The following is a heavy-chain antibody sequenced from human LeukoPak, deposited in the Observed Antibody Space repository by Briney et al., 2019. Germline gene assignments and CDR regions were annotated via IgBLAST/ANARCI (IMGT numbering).Heavy chain of an antibody. D-gene: IGHD2-15*01. Sequence: SETLSLTCAVYGGSFSGYYWSWIRQSPGKGLEWIGEINHSGNTNYNPSLKSRVTISVDTSKNQFSLKLNSVTAADTAVYYCARAPGAALDWGQGTLVTVSS. CDR2: INHSGNT. V-gene: IGHV4-34*01. CDR1: GGSFSGYY. CDR3: ARAPGAALD. J-gene: IGHJ4*02.